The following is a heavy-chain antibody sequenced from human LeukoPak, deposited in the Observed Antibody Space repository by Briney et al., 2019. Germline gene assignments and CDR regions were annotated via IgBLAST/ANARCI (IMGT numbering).Heavy chain of an antibody. Sequence: PGGSLRLSCAASGFTFSSYWMSWVRQAPGKGLEWVSYISSSSSTIYYADSVKGRFTISRDNAKNSLYLQMISLRAEDTAVYYCAELGITMIGGVWGKGTTVTISS. J-gene: IGHJ6*04. CDR3: AELGITMIGGV. V-gene: IGHV3-48*04. D-gene: IGHD3-10*02. CDR1: GFTFSSYW. CDR2: ISSSSSTI.